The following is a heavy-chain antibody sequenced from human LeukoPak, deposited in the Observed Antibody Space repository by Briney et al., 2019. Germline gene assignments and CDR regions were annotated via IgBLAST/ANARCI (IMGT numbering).Heavy chain of an antibody. Sequence: GASVKVSCKASGYTFTSYGISWLRQAPGQGLEWMGWISAYNGNTNYAQKLQGRVTMTTDTSTNTAYMELRSLRSDDTAVYYCARPYYDSSAPPYDYWGQGTLVTVSS. CDR1: GYTFTSYG. J-gene: IGHJ4*02. CDR2: ISAYNGNT. CDR3: ARPYYDSSAPPYDY. V-gene: IGHV1-18*01. D-gene: IGHD3-22*01.